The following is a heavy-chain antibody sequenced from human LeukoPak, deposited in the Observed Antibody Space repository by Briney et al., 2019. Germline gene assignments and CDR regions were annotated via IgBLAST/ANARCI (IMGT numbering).Heavy chain of an antibody. Sequence: GGSLRLSCAASGFTFSSYWMHWVRHAPGKGLVWVSRITTDGTSTSYADSVKGRFTISRDNAKNTLYLQMNSLRAEDTAVYYCARDNSYGSDYWGQGTLVTVSS. CDR3: ARDNSYGSDY. V-gene: IGHV3-74*01. D-gene: IGHD5-18*01. J-gene: IGHJ4*02. CDR2: ITTDGTST. CDR1: GFTFSSYW.